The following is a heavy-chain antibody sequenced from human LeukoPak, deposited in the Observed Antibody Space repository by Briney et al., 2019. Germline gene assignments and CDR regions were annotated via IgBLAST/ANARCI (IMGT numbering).Heavy chain of an antibody. D-gene: IGHD2-2*01. CDR1: GFMFSRYSMN. V-gene: IGHV4-39*01. Sequence: GSLRLSCAASGFMFSRYSMNWVRQPPGKGLEWIGSIYYSGITYYNPSLESRVTILVDTSKNQFSLKLSSVTAADTAVYYCASPLGYCSSTNCYGDYWGQGTLVTVSS. CDR3: ASPLGYCSSTNCYGDY. J-gene: IGHJ4*02. CDR2: IYYSGIT.